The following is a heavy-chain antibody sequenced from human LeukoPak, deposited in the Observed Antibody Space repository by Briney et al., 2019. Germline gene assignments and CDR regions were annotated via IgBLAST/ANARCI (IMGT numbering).Heavy chain of an antibody. CDR3: ARADRLDGGPYLIGP. CDR2: INPNSGGT. J-gene: IGHJ5*02. Sequence: ASVKVSCKTSGYSFTGYLHWVRQAPGQGHEWMGWINPNSGGTSSAQKFQGRVTMTRDTSITTVYMEVSWLTSDDTAIYYCARADRLDGGPYLIGPWGQGTLVTVSS. V-gene: IGHV1-2*02. CDR1: GYSFTGY. D-gene: IGHD2-21*01.